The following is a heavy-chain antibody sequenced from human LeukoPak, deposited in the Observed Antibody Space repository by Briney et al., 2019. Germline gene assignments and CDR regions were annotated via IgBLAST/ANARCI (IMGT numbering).Heavy chain of an antibody. V-gene: IGHV3-30*18. Sequence: GGSLRLSCAASGFPFSIFAMNWVRQAPGKGLEWVAVISYDGSNKYYADSVKGRFTISRDNSKNTLYLQMNSLRAEDTAVYYCAKALSISSYYFDYWGQGTLVTVSS. CDR2: ISYDGSNK. CDR3: AKALSISSYYFDY. D-gene: IGHD6-6*01. CDR1: GFPFSIFA. J-gene: IGHJ4*02.